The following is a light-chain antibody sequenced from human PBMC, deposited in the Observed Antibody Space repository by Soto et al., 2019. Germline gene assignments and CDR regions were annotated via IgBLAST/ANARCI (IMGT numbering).Light chain of an antibody. CDR3: SSYTSSDTRV. CDR1: SSDVGGYNF. CDR2: EVT. V-gene: IGLV2-14*01. J-gene: IGLJ1*01. Sequence: QSALTQPASVSGSPGQSITISCTGTSSDVGGYNFVSWYQQHPGKAPKLIIYEVTNRPAGVSNRFSGSKSGNTASLTISGLQAEDEADCYCSSYTSSDTRVVGTGTKVTVL.